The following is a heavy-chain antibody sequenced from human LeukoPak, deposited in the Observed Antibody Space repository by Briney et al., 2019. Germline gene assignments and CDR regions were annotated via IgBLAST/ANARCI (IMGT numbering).Heavy chain of an antibody. J-gene: IGHJ4*02. D-gene: IGHD3-22*01. CDR1: GGSISSYY. Sequence: SETLSLTCTVSGGSISSYYWSWIRQPPGKGLEWIGYIYYSGSTNYNPSLKSRVTISVDTSKNQFSLKLSSVTAAGTAVYYCARGREYHDSTGYFYWGQGTLVTVSS. CDR2: IYYSGST. CDR3: ARGREYHDSTGYFY. V-gene: IGHV4-59*01.